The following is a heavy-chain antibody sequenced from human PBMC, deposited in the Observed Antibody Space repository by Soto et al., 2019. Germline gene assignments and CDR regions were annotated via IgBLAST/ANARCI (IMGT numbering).Heavy chain of an antibody. Sequence: QVQLVQSGPEVKKPGASVKVSCKASGYTFTTYDFNWVRQAPGQGLEWMGWLNPKSGMTGSAQKLQGRVTMTRDSSISTVYMELSSLRSEDTAVYYCAGVAGSPDYWGQGTLVTVSS. CDR2: LNPKSGMT. CDR3: AGVAGSPDY. J-gene: IGHJ4*02. CDR1: GYTFTTYD. D-gene: IGHD1-26*01. V-gene: IGHV1-8*01.